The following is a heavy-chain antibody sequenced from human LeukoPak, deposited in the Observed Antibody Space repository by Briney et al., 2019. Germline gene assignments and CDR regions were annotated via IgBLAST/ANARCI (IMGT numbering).Heavy chain of an antibody. V-gene: IGHV3-7*01. Sequence: PGGSLRLSCAASGFTFSSYWMSWVRQAPGKGLEWVANIKQDGSEEYYVDSVKGRFTISRDNAKNSLYLQMNSLRAEDTAVYYCARSRDIVVVVAATTPDYWGQGTLVTVSS. CDR1: GFTFSSYW. CDR3: ARSRDIVVVVAATTPDY. D-gene: IGHD2-15*01. J-gene: IGHJ4*02. CDR2: IKQDGSEE.